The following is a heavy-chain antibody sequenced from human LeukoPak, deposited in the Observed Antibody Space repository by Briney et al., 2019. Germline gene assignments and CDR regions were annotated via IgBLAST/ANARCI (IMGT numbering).Heavy chain of an antibody. CDR3: ATATIRYGSGSYYDY. J-gene: IGHJ4*02. CDR2: IYYSGST. D-gene: IGHD3-10*01. Sequence: PSETLSLTCTVSGGSISSYYWSWIRQPPGKGLEWIGYIYYSGSTNYNPSLKSRVTISVDTSKNQFSLKLSSVTAADTAVYYCATATIRYGSGSYYDYWGQGTLVTVSS. V-gene: IGHV4-59*12. CDR1: GGSISSYY.